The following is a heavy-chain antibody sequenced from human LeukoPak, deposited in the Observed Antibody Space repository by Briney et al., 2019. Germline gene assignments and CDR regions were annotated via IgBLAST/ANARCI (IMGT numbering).Heavy chain of an antibody. D-gene: IGHD4-17*01. CDR1: GFTFSSYS. CDR2: ISSSSSYI. V-gene: IGHV3-21*01. J-gene: IGHJ4*02. CDR3: ARDLDTFTYGDPPGFDS. Sequence: GGSLRLSCAASGFTFSSYSMNWVRQAPGKGLEWVSSISSSSSYIYYADSVKGRFTISRDNAKNSLYLQMNSLRAEDTAVYYCARDLDTFTYGDPPGFDSWGQGTLVTVSS.